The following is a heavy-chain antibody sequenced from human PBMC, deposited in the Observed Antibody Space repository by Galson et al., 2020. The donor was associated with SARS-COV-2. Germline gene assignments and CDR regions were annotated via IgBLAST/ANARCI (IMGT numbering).Heavy chain of an antibody. Sequence: SVKVFCKSSGSTFSNSAIHWVRQAPRQGLEWMGGTIPMSETANYAQNFQGRVTITADESTSTAYMELSSLRSEYTALYYCARRGPPHYDILTGAFDDWGQGTLVAVSS. CDR1: GSTFSNSA. CDR2: TIPMSETA. J-gene: IGHJ4*02. CDR3: ARRGPPHYDILTGAFDD. V-gene: IGHV1-69*13. D-gene: IGHD3-9*01.